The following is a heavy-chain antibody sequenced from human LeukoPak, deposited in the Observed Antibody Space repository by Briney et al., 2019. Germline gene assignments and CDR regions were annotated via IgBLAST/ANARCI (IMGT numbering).Heavy chain of an antibody. Sequence: GGSLRLSXAASGFTFSSYSMNWVRQAPGKGLEWVSYISSSSSTIYYADSVKGRFTISRDNAKNSLYLQMNSLRAEDTAVYYCARAIKPRIVGATTLDYWGQGTLVTVSS. CDR1: GFTFSSYS. V-gene: IGHV3-48*01. CDR2: ISSSSSTI. CDR3: ARAIKPRIVGATTLDY. J-gene: IGHJ4*02. D-gene: IGHD1-26*01.